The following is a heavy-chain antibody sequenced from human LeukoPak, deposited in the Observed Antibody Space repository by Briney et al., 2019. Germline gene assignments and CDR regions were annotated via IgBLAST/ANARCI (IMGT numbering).Heavy chain of an antibody. CDR3: ARESYYGSGSEGYFAY. CDR2: MYYSGST. V-gene: IGHV4-59*01. J-gene: IGHJ4*02. Sequence: SETLSLTCTVSGDSISSYYWSWIRQPPGKGLEWNGNMYYSGSTNYNPSLKSRVTISVDTSKNQFSLKLSSVTAADTAVYYCARESYYGSGSEGYFAYWGQGTLVTVSS. CDR1: GDSISSYY. D-gene: IGHD3-10*01.